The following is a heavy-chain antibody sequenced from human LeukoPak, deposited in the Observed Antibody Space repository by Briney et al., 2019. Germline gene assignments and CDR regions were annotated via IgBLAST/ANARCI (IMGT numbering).Heavy chain of an antibody. D-gene: IGHD3-22*01. Sequence: GGSLTLSCAASGVTLSDHHMDWVRQAPGKGLEWVGRTRNKARGYTTEYAASVKGRFTISRDDSKTLVYLQMKSLKTEDTAVYFCARDRGEGDNSAFDIWGQGTVVTVSS. CDR1: GVTLSDHH. V-gene: IGHV3-72*01. CDR3: ARDRGEGDNSAFDI. J-gene: IGHJ3*02. CDR2: TRNKARGYTT.